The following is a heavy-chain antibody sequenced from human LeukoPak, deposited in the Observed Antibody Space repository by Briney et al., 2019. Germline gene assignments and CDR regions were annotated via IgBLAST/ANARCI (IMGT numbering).Heavy chain of an antibody. CDR3: ARRNYDILTGYTYGMDV. Sequence: GESLKISFKGSGYSFTSYWIGWVRQIPGKGLEGMGIIYPGDSDTRYSPAFQGQVTISANKSISTAYLQWSSLKASDTAMYYCARRNYDILTGYTYGMDVWGQGTTVTVSS. D-gene: IGHD3-9*01. CDR2: IYPGDSDT. V-gene: IGHV5-51*01. CDR1: GYSFTSYW. J-gene: IGHJ6*01.